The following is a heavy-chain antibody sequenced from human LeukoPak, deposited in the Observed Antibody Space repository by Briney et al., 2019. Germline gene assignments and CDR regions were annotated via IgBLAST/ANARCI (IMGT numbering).Heavy chain of an antibody. D-gene: IGHD5-24*01. V-gene: IGHV4-39*01. CDR3: ARLSQRWLQSHYFDY. CDR2: IYYSGST. CDR1: GGSISSSSYY. J-gene: IGHJ4*02. Sequence: SETLSLTCTVSGGSISSSSYYWGWIRQPPGKGLEWIGSIYYSGSTYYNPSLKSRVTISVDTSKNQFSLKLSSVTAADTAVYYCARLSQRWLQSHYFDYWGQRTLVTVSS.